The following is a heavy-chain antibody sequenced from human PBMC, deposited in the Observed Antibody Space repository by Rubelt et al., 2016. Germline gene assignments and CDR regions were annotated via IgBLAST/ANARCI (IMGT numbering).Heavy chain of an antibody. CDR2: INAGNGNT. CDR3: AREDTTDRGWYDALDI. V-gene: IGHV1-3*01. Sequence: QVQLVQSGAEVKKPGASVKVSCKASEYSFTKNPIHWVRQAPGQRLEWMGWINAGNGNTQYSQKFQGRVTITRDAPARTAYMELSSLRSEDTAVYYCAREDTTDRGWYDALDIWGQGTMVTVSS. D-gene: IGHD6-19*01. J-gene: IGHJ3*02. CDR1: EYSFTKNP.